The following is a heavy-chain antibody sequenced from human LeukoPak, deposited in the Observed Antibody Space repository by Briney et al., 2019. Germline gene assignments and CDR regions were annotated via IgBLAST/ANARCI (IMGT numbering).Heavy chain of an antibody. J-gene: IGHJ4*02. CDR1: GFTFSDYW. CDR2: IHSDGDTA. D-gene: IGHD1-26*01. V-gene: IGHV3-74*01. Sequence: PGGSLRLSCVASGFTFSDYWIHWVRQPPWKGLVWVSLIHSDGDTANYADSVKGRFTISRDNAKNTVYLQMNSLRAEDTAVYYCARDIYSIAEWGQGTLVTVSS. CDR3: ARDIYSIAE.